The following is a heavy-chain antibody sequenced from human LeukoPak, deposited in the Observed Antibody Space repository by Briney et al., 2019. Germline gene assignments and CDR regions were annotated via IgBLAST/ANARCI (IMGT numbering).Heavy chain of an antibody. D-gene: IGHD2-15*01. V-gene: IGHV3-23*01. Sequence: GGSLRLSCAASGFIFSTHAMTWARQVPGKGLEWVSAISGSGGNTYYADSVKGRFTISRDNSKNTLFLQMNSLRAEDTAVYYCAKDDDLVVPRGVSYGMDVWGQGTTVTVSS. J-gene: IGHJ6*02. CDR3: AKDDDLVVPRGVSYGMDV. CDR1: GFIFSTHA. CDR2: ISGSGGNT.